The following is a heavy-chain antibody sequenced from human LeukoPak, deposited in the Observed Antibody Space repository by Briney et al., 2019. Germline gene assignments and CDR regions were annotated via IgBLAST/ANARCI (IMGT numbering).Heavy chain of an antibody. D-gene: IGHD3-10*01. J-gene: IGHJ4*02. CDR3: AKGAHGWFRELFDY. CDR1: GFTFSSYA. V-gene: IGHV3-23*01. CDR2: ISGSGGST. Sequence: QPGGSLTLSCAASGFTFSSYAMSWVRQAPGKGLEWVSAISGSGGSTYYADSVEGRFTISRDNSKNTLYLQMNSLRAEDTAVYYCAKGAHGWFRELFDYWGQGTLVTVSS.